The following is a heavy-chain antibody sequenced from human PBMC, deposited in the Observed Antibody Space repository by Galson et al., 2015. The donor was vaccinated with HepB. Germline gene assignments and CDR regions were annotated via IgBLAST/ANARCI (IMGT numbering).Heavy chain of an antibody. J-gene: IGHJ3*02. V-gene: IGHV1-2*04. Sequence: SVKVSCKASGYTFTGYYMHWVRQAPGQGLEWMGWINPNSGGTNYAQKFQGWVTMTRDTSISTAYMELSRLRSGDTAVYYCAREAVVSAVRSVEAFDNWGQGTMVTVSS. CDR3: AREAVVSAVRSVEAFDN. CDR2: INPNSGGT. D-gene: IGHD2-2*01. CDR1: GYTFTGYY.